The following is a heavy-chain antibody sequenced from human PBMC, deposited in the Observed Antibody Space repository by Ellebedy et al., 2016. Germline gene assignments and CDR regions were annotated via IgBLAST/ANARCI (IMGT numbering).Heavy chain of an antibody. V-gene: IGHV3-73*01. CDR3: TSVTAAATLTREPDY. J-gene: IGHJ4*02. CDR2: IRYKADSYAT. CDR1: GFTFSDSA. D-gene: IGHD6-13*01. Sequence: GGSLRLXXAASGFTFSDSAIHWVRQASGKGLEWVGRIRYKADSYATSYAASVKGRFTISRDDLKNTAYLQMNSLKTEDTAVYYYTSVTAAATLTREPDYWGQGTLVSVSS.